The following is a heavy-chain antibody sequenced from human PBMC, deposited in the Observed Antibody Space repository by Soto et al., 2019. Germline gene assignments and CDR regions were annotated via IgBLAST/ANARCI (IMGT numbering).Heavy chain of an antibody. CDR1: GGSFSGYY. J-gene: IGHJ5*02. D-gene: IGHD2-15*01. CDR2: INNRGC. V-gene: IGHV4-34*01. Sequence: TAETLSLTCAVSGGSFSGYYLSWIRQPPGKGLEWIGAINNRGCDYYPSLKRRVTMSVDTPKNQFSLKLRYLTAADTAVYYCARHVFGSSGTCRIGSWFDPWGQGTLVTVSA. CDR3: ARHVFGSSGTCRIGSWFDP.